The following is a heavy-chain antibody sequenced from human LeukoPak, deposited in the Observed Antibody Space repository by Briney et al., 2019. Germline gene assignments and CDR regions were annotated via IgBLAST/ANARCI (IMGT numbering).Heavy chain of an antibody. J-gene: IGHJ4*02. V-gene: IGHV4-61*01. CDR2: IYYSGST. CDR1: GGSVSSGSYY. CDR3: ARDGSGTGWYSGDY. Sequence: SETLSLTCTVSGGSVSSGSYYWSWIRQPPGRGLEWIGYIYYSGSTNYNPSLKSRVAMSVDTSKNQFSLKLSSVTAADTAVYYCARDGSGTGWYSGDYWGQGILVTVSS. D-gene: IGHD6-19*01.